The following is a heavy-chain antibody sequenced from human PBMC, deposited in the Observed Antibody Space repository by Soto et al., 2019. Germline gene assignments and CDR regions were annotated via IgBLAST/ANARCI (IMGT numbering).Heavy chain of an antibody. J-gene: IGHJ4*02. CDR3: AGGYSGYDYDY. CDR1: GYTFTSYG. CDR2: INPNSGGT. V-gene: IGHV1-2*02. D-gene: IGHD5-12*01. Sequence: GASVKVSCKASGYTFTSYGISWVRQAPGQGLEWMGWINPNSGGTNYAQKFQGRVTMTRDTSISTAYMELSRLRSDDTAVYYCAGGYSGYDYDYWGQGTLVTVSS.